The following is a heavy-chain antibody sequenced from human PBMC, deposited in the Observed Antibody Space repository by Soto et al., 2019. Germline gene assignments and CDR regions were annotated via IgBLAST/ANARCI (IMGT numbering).Heavy chain of an antibody. V-gene: IGHV3-9*01. CDR2: ITWNSGTI. CDR3: AKDNYGSAIYGMDV. Sequence: EVQLVESGGGSVQPGRSLRLSCAASGFTFDDYAMHWVRQTPGKGLEWVSGITWNSGTIGYADSVKGRFTISRDNGKNSLYLKMNSLRPEDTALYYCAKDNYGSAIYGMDVWAKGPRSPSP. J-gene: IGHJ6*02. D-gene: IGHD3-10*01. CDR1: GFTFDDYA.